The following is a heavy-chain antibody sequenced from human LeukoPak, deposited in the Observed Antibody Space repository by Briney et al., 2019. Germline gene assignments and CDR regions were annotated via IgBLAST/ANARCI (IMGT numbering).Heavy chain of an antibody. Sequence: ASVKVSCKASGYTFTRYGISWVRQAPGQGLEWMGWISAYNGDTNYAQKVQGRVTMTTDTSTSTAYMELRSLRSDDTAVYYCARVDYYDSSGYYYLSDYWGQGTLVTVSS. V-gene: IGHV1-18*01. CDR2: ISAYNGDT. CDR1: GYTFTRYG. CDR3: ARVDYYDSSGYYYLSDY. J-gene: IGHJ4*02. D-gene: IGHD3-22*01.